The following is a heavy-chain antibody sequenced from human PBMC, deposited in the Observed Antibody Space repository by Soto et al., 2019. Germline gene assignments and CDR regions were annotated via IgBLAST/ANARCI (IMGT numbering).Heavy chain of an antibody. CDR2: IYHSGST. J-gene: IGHJ4*02. V-gene: IGHV4-30-2*01. CDR1: GGSISSGGYS. CDR3: ARLDTAMVIDY. D-gene: IGHD5-18*01. Sequence: SETLSLTCAVSGGSISSGGYSWSWIRQPPGKGLEWIGYIYHSGSTYYNPSLKSRVTISVDRSKNQFSLKLSSVTAADTAVYYCARLDTAMVIDYWGQGTLVTAPQ.